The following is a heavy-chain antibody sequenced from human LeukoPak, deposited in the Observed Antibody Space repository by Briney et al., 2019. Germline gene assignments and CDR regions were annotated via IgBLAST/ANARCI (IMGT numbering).Heavy chain of an antibody. Sequence: GGSLQISWQGSGYRFTSYWIGWVRQLTGKGLERMGVIYPGDSDIRYHPSFQGQVTISADKSISTAYLQWSSLKDSDTAMYYCARKKYRDYDYYFDYWGEGTLVSVS. CDR2: IYPGDSDI. CDR3: ARKKYRDYDYYFDY. V-gene: IGHV5-51*01. J-gene: IGHJ4*02. D-gene: IGHD5-12*01. CDR1: GYRFTSYW.